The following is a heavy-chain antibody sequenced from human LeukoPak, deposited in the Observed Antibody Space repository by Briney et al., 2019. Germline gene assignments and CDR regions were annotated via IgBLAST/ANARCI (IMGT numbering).Heavy chain of an antibody. CDR3: ATPYYYDSSGYYYDDAFDI. D-gene: IGHD3-22*01. CDR2: ISAYNGNT. J-gene: IGHJ3*02. V-gene: IGHV1-18*01. Sequence: ASVKVSCKASGYTFTSYGISWVRQAPGQGLEWMGWISAYNGNTNYAQKLQGRVTMTTDTSTSTAYMELRSLRSDDTAVYYCATPYYYDSSGYYYDDAFDIWGQGTMVTVSS. CDR1: GYTFTSYG.